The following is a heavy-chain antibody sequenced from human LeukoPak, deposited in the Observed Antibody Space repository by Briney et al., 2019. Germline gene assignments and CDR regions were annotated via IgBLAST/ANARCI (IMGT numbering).Heavy chain of an antibody. CDR2: IYYSGST. D-gene: IGHD2-15*01. CDR1: GDSISTSSYY. CDR3: ARSVEGYCSGGSCYSYYYYMDV. J-gene: IGHJ6*03. V-gene: IGHV4-39*07. Sequence: PSETLSLTCSVSGDSISTSSYYWGWIRQPPGKGLEWIGTIYYSGSTYYNPSLTSRVTISVDTSKNQFSLKLSSVTAADTAVYYCARSVEGYCSGGSCYSYYYYMDVWGKGTTVTVSS.